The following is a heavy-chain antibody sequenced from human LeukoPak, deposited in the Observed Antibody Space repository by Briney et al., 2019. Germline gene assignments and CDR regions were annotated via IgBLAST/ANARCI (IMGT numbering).Heavy chain of an antibody. Sequence: GGSLRLSCAASRFXFSNYWIHWVRQAPGKGLVWVSRINSDGSRTSYADSVKGRITISRDNAKNTLYLQINSLRAEDTAVYYCARDGYCSGGNCYGMDVWGQGTTVTVSS. CDR1: RFXFSNYW. D-gene: IGHD2-15*01. J-gene: IGHJ6*02. CDR2: INSDGSRT. V-gene: IGHV3-74*01. CDR3: ARDGYCSGGNCYGMDV.